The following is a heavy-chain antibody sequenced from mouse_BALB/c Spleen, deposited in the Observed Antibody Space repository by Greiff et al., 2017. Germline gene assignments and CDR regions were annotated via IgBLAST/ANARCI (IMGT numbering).Heavy chain of an antibody. Sequence: QVQLQQPGAELVMPGASVKMSCKASGYTFTDYWMHWVKQRPGQGLEWIGAIDTSDSYTSYNQKFKGKATLTVDESSSTAYMQLSSLTSEDSAVYYCAREGGYLFAYWGQGTLVTVSA. V-gene: IGHV1-69*01. CDR1: GYTFTDYW. J-gene: IGHJ3*01. CDR3: AREGGYLFAY. CDR2: IDTSDSYT. D-gene: IGHD2-2*01.